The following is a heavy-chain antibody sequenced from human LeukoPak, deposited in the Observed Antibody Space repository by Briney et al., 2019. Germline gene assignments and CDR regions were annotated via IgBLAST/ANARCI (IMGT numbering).Heavy chain of an antibody. J-gene: IGHJ4*02. CDR1: GFTFSSYA. D-gene: IGHD2-2*02. Sequence: GGSLRLSCAASGFTFSSYAMSWVRQAPGKGLEWVSAISGSGGSTYYADSVKGRFTISRDNSENTLYLQMNSLRAEDTAVYYCAKEKYCSSTSCYISPLDYWGQGTLVTVSS. V-gene: IGHV3-23*01. CDR2: ISGSGGST. CDR3: AKEKYCSSTSCYISPLDY.